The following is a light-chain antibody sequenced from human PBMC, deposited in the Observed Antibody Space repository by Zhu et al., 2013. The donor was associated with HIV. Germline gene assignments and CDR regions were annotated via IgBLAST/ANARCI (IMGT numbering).Light chain of an antibody. J-gene: IGKJ1*01. CDR2: KVS. Sequence: VVLTQSPVSVAVTLGQPATFSCRSSRGLVYSDGNTYLFWIYQRPGHSPRRLIYKVSQRDAGVPDRFSGSGSGTEFTLTISRVEAEDIGIYYCMQGTHWPPWTFGQGTKVEIE. CDR1: RGLVYSDGNTY. V-gene: IGKV2-30*01. CDR3: MQGTHWPPWT.